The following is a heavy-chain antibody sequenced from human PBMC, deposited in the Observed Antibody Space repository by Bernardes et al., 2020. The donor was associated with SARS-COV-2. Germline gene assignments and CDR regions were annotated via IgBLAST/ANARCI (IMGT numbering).Heavy chain of an antibody. CDR2: ISYDGSNK. CDR1: GFTFSSYA. CDR3: AREVAYCSSTSCYENGMDV. D-gene: IGHD2-2*01. Sequence: GGSLRLSCAASGFTFSSYAMHWVRQAPGKGLEWVAVISYDGSNKYYADSVKGRFTISRDNSKNTLYLQMNSLRAEDTAVYYCAREVAYCSSTSCYENGMDVWGQGTTVTVSS. J-gene: IGHJ6*02. V-gene: IGHV3-30-3*01.